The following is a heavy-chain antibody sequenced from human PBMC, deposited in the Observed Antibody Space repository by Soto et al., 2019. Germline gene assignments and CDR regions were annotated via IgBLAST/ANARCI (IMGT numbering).Heavy chain of an antibody. J-gene: IGHJ4*02. V-gene: IGHV4-31*03. Sequence: TLSLTCTVSGGSISSGGYYWSWIRQHPGKGLEWIGYIYYSGSTYYNPSLKSRVTISVDTSKNQFSLKLSSVTAADTAVYYCASLSLHRRAYYFDYWGQGTLVTVSS. CDR1: GGSISSGGYY. D-gene: IGHD3-16*01. CDR2: IYYSGST. CDR3: ASLSLHRRAYYFDY.